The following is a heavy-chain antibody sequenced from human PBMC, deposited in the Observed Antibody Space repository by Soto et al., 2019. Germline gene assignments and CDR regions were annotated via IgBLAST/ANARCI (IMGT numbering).Heavy chain of an antibody. CDR2: IWYDGSNK. V-gene: IGHV3-33*01. CDR1: GFTFSSYG. D-gene: IGHD3-3*01. CDR3: ARDNGRIRFLEWRGGSAFDI. J-gene: IGHJ3*02. Sequence: QVQLVESGGGVVQPGRSLRLSCAASGFTFSSYGMHWVRQAPGKGLEWVAVIWYDGSNKYYADSVKGRFTISRDNSKNTLYLQMNSLRAEDTAVYYCARDNGRIRFLEWRGGSAFDIWGQGTMVAVSS.